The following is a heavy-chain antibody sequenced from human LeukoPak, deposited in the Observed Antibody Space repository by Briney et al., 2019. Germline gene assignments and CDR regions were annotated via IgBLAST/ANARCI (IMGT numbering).Heavy chain of an antibody. D-gene: IGHD2-2*01. CDR1: GDSISGSGHH. J-gene: IGHJ4*02. CDR2: IYYSGET. CDR3: ARSSTGWSHY. V-gene: IGHV4-39*01. Sequence: PSETLSLTCTVSGDSISGSGHHWGWIRQAPGKGLEWIGSIYYSGETCYNPSLKNRVTISVDTSKNQFSLKLSSVTAADTAVYYCARSSTGWSHYWGQGNLVTVSS.